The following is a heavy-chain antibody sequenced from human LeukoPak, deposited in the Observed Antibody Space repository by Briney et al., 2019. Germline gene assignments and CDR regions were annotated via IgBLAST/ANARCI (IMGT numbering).Heavy chain of an antibody. CDR1: GFTFSSYW. CDR3: ARGGSGWYFTGVFDY. CDR2: IKQDGSEK. D-gene: IGHD6-19*01. Sequence: GGSLRLSCAASGFTFSSYWMSWVRQAPGKGLEWVANIKQDGSEKYYEDSVKGRFTISRDNAKNSLYLQMNSLRAEDTAVYYCARGGSGWYFTGVFDYWGQGTLVTVSS. J-gene: IGHJ4*02. V-gene: IGHV3-7*01.